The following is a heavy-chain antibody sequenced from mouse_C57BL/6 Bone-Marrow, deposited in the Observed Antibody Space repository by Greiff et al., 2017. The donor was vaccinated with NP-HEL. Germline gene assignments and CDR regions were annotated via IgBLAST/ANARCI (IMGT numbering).Heavy chain of an antibody. D-gene: IGHD1-1*01. CDR1: GYTFTSYG. CDR3: ARRTLLLRYYFDY. CDR2: IYPRSGNT. V-gene: IGHV1-81*01. J-gene: IGHJ2*01. Sequence: VQLQQSGAELARPGASVKLSCKASGYTFTSYGISWVKQRTGQGLEWIGEIYPRSGNTYYNEKFKGKATLTADKSSSTAYMELRSLTSEDSAVYYCARRTLLLRYYFDYWGQGTTLTVSS.